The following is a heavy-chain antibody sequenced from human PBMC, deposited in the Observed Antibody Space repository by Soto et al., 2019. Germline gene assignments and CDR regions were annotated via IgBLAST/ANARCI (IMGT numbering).Heavy chain of an antibody. CDR1: GYRFTSYG. J-gene: IGHJ5*02. CDR3: ARTLQDIVVVPAEYNWFDP. D-gene: IGHD2-2*01. V-gene: IGHV1-18*01. Sequence: ASVKVSCRASGYRFTSYGISWVRQAPGQGLEWMGWISAYNGNTNYAQKLQGRVTMTTDTSTSTAYMELRSLRSDDTAVYYCARTLQDIVVVPAEYNWFDPWGQGTLVTVSS. CDR2: ISAYNGNT.